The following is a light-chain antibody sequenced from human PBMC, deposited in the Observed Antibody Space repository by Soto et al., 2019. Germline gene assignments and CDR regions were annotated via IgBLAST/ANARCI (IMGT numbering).Light chain of an antibody. Sequence: DILLTQSPSTLSASVGHKVTISCRASQSINRWLAWYQHKPGKAPNLLIYEVSTLHSGVPSRFSGSGSGTEFTLAISSLRPDDFATYYCQHYSGDRATFGQGTKVDIK. CDR2: EVS. CDR1: QSINRW. CDR3: QHYSGDRAT. J-gene: IGKJ1*01. V-gene: IGKV1-5*03.